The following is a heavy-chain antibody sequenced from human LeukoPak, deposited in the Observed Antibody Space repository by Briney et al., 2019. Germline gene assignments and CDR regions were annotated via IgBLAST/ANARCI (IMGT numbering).Heavy chain of an antibody. CDR2: INPNSGGK. CDR3: ARDSSSWGNYGMDV. V-gene: IGHV1-2*02. CDR1: GYTFTGYY. J-gene: IGHJ6*02. D-gene: IGHD6-13*01. Sequence: ASVKVSCKASGYTFTGYYMHWVRQAPGQGLEWMGWINPNSGGKNYAQKFQGRVTITRDTSNSTAYMELSRLRSDDTAVYYCARDSSSWGNYGMDVWGQGTPVTVSS.